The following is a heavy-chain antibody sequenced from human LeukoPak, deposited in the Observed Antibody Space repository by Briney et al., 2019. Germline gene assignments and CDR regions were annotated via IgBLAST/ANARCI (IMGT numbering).Heavy chain of an antibody. CDR2: IGTAGDT. CDR1: GFAFSSYD. J-gene: IGHJ3*02. D-gene: IGHD3-10*01. CDR3: ARAYRGYYGSGSYYNDAFDI. V-gene: IGHV3-13*04. Sequence: GGSLRLSCAASGFAFSSYDMHWVRQATGEGLEWVSAIGTAGDTYYPGSVKGRFTISRENAKNSLYLQMNSLRAGDTAVYYCARAYRGYYGSGSYYNDAFDIWGQGTMVTVSS.